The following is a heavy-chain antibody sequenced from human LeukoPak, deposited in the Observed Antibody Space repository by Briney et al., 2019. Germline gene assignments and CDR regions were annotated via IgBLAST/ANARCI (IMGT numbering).Heavy chain of an antibody. CDR3: AKDRYDYVWGSYRPAGGFDY. CDR1: GFTFSSYE. V-gene: IGHV3-48*03. CDR2: ISSSGSTI. J-gene: IGHJ4*02. Sequence: GGSLRLSCAASGFTFSSYEMNWVRQAPGKGLEWVSYISSSGSTIYYADSVKGRFTISRDNAKNSLYLQMNSLRAEDTAVYYCAKDRYDYVWGSYRPAGGFDYWGQGTLVTVSS. D-gene: IGHD3-16*02.